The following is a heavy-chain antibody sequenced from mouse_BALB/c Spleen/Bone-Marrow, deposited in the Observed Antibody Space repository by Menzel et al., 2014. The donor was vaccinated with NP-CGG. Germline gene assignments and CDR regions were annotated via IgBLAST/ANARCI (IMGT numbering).Heavy chain of an antibody. CDR2: INPSTGYT. Sequence: QVQLQQSGAELAKPGASVRMSCKASGYTFTCYWMHWVKQRPGQGLEWIGYINPSTGYTDYNQKFKDKATLTADKSSSTAYIQLSSLTSENSALYYCARGYYGSSLVYWGQGTLVTVSP. D-gene: IGHD1-1*01. CDR1: GYTFTCYW. CDR3: ARGYYGSSLVY. V-gene: IGHV1-7*01. J-gene: IGHJ3*01.